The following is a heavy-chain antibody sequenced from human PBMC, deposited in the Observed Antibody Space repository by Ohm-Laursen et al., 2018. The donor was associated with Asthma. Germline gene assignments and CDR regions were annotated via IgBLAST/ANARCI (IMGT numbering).Heavy chain of an antibody. V-gene: IGHV1-2*06. CDR3: AGTPNYYDSSGYPGGRFDP. J-gene: IGHJ5*02. D-gene: IGHD3-22*01. CDR2: INPNSGGT. CDR1: GYTFTGYY. Sequence: GASVKVSCKASGYTFTGYYMHWVRQAPGQGLEWMGRINPNSGGTNYAQKFQDRVTMTRDTSISTAYMELSRLRSEDTAVYYCAGTPNYYDSSGYPGGRFDPWGQGTLVTVSS.